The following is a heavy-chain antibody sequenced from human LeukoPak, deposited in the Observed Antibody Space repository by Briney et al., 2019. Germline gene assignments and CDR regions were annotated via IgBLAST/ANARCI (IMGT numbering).Heavy chain of an antibody. V-gene: IGHV3-11*04. Sequence: GGSLRLSCATSGFTFSDYYMSWIRQAPGKGLECIAYISSSGTGIYYADSVEGRFTVSRDNAKNSLYLQMNSLRAEDTAVYYCARDGSTYYDLWSGYPYWGQGTLVTVSS. CDR1: GFTFSDYY. CDR2: ISSSGTGI. J-gene: IGHJ4*02. D-gene: IGHD3-3*01. CDR3: ARDGSTYYDLWSGYPY.